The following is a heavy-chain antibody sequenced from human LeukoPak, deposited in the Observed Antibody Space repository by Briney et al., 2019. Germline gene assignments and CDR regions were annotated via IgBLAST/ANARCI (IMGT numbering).Heavy chain of an antibody. CDR1: GFTFSSYA. D-gene: IGHD3-22*01. CDR3: ARDLYYGSSGYSPGV. J-gene: IGHJ6*04. CDR2: ISASGGST. Sequence: GGSLRLSCAASGFTFSSYAMSWVRQAPGKGLEWVSAISASGGSTYYADSVKGRFTISRDNSKNTLYLQMGSLRAEDMAVYYCARDLYYGSSGYSPGVWGKGTTVTISS. V-gene: IGHV3-23*01.